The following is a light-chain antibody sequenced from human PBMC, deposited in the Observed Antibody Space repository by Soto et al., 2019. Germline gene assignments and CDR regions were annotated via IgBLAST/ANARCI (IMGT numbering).Light chain of an antibody. CDR2: GNS. J-gene: IGLJ2*01. CDR1: SSNIGAGYD. CDR3: QSYDSSLSGSK. Sequence: QPVLTQSPSVSGAPGQRVTISCTGSSSNIGAGYDVHWYQQLPGTAPKLLIYGNSNRPSGVPDRFSGSKSGTSASLAITGLQAEDEADYYCQSYDSSLSGSKFGGGTKLTVL. V-gene: IGLV1-40*01.